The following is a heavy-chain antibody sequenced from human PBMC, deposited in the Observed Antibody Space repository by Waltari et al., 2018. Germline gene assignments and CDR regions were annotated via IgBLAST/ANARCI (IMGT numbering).Heavy chain of an antibody. V-gene: IGHV1-2*02. CDR2: INPNSGGT. CDR3: ARARDISSYNSMGY. Sequence: QVQLVQSGAEVKKPGASVKASCKASGYSFTDYYMHWVRQAPGQGLEWMGWINPNSGGTNYAQKFQGRVSGTRDTSISTADMELSGLTSDDTAVYYCARARDISSYNSMGYWGQGTLVTVSS. J-gene: IGHJ4*02. D-gene: IGHD1-1*01. CDR1: GYSFTDYY.